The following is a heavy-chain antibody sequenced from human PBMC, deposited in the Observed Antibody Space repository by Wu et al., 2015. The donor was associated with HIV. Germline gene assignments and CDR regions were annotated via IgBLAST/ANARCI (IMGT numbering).Heavy chain of an antibody. CDR3: ARDATHSGAKIGRYFDV. V-gene: IGHV1-18*01. D-gene: IGHD1-26*01. Sequence: QVQLLQSGAEVKKPGASVKVSCKASGYTFTGYQIIWARQAPGQGLEWMGWINTYSGDTKYAQKFQGRVTLTTDTSTRTAYMELRSLRSDDTAVYYCARDATHSGAKIGRYFDVWGRGSRGQGLL. J-gene: IGHJ2*01. CDR1: GYTFTGYQ. CDR2: INTYSGDT.